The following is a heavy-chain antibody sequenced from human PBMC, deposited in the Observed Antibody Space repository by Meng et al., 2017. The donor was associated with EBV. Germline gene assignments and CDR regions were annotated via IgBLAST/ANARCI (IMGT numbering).Heavy chain of an antibody. V-gene: IGHV7-4-1*02. D-gene: IGHD3-9*01. CDR3: ARDILYV. J-gene: IGHJ4*02. CDR2: INTNTGHP. CDR1: GYTFTSYA. Sequence: GECGSELKTPGGSVTGSCKATGYTFTSYAMNWVRQDPGKGLEWMGWINTNTGHPTYATGLAGRFVFSLDTSVSTAYLQISSLKAEDTAVYYCARDILYVWGQGTLVTVSS.